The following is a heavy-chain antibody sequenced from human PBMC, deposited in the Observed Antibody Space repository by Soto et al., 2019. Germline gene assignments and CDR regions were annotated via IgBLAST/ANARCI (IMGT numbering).Heavy chain of an antibody. CDR1: GGSFTAYY. CDR3: AREISCSSTSCLGHYYYYYYMDV. D-gene: IGHD2-2*01. V-gene: IGHV4-34*01. Sequence: PSETLSLTCAVYGGSFTAYYWSWIRQPPGKGLEWIGEINHSGSTNYNPSLKSRVTISVDTSKNQFSLKLSSVTAADTAVYYCAREISCSSTSCLGHYYYYYYMDVWGKGTTVT. J-gene: IGHJ6*03. CDR2: INHSGST.